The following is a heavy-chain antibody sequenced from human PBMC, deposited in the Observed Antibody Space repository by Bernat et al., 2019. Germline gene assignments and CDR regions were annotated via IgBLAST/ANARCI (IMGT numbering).Heavy chain of an antibody. CDR1: GGSFSGYY. CDR2: INHSGST. CDR3: ARALAVNWFDP. V-gene: IGHV4-34*01. D-gene: IGHD3-3*02. J-gene: IGHJ5*02. Sequence: QVQLQQWGAGLLKPSETLSLTCAVYGGSFSGYYWSWIRQPPGKGLEWIGEINHSGSTYYNPSLKSRVTISVDRSKNQFSLKLSSVTAADTAVYYCARALAVNWFDPWGQGTLVTVSS.